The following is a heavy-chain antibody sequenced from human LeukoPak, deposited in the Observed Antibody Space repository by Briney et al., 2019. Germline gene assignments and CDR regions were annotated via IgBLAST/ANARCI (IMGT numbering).Heavy chain of an antibody. D-gene: IGHD3-10*01. V-gene: IGHV1-2*02. CDR2: INPNSGGT. CDR1: GYILIGYY. CDR3: ARDGGDTMLRGVMDYFDY. Sequence: ASVKVSCKASGYILIGYYIHWVRQAPGQGLEWMGWINPNSGGTNYAHKFQDRVTMTRDTSISTIYMELSSLRSDDTAVYYCARDGGDTMLRGVMDYFDYWGQGTLVTVSS. J-gene: IGHJ4*02.